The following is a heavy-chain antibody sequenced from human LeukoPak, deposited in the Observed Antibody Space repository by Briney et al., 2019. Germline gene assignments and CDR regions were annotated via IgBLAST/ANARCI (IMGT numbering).Heavy chain of an antibody. Sequence: SMKVSCKASGYTFTSSAMHWVRQAPGQRLEWVGWIKDGNGNTKYSQTFQGRVTITRDTSASTAYMELSSLRSEDTAVYYGARGPKYNWNDGSVDYWGQGTLVSVSS. CDR2: IKDGNGNT. D-gene: IGHD1-1*01. J-gene: IGHJ4*02. V-gene: IGHV1-3*01. CDR1: GYTFTSSA. CDR3: ARGPKYNWNDGSVDY.